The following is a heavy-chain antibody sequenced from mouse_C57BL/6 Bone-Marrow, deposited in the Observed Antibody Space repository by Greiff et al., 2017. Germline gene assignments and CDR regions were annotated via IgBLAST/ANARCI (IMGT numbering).Heavy chain of an antibody. J-gene: IGHJ4*01. V-gene: IGHV1-75*01. CDR1: GYTFTDYY. CDR3: ARPGDGYIRYYAMDY. D-gene: IGHD2-3*01. Sequence: QVQLQQSGPELVKPGASVKISCKASGYTFTDYYINWVKQRPGQGLEWIGWIFPGSGSTYYNEKFKGKATLTVDKSSSTAYMLLSSLTSEDSAVYFGARPGDGYIRYYAMDYWGQGTSVTVSA. CDR2: IFPGSGST.